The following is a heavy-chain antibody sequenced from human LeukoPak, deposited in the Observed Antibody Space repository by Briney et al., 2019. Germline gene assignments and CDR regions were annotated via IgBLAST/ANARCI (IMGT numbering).Heavy chain of an antibody. CDR3: AKWSRTAVAGPLGYFDY. CDR2: ICYVVGTT. Sequence: GGSLRLSCAASGFTFSSFGMHGVRQAPGKGLEWVAVICYVVGTTYSAVSVKGRFTISRDNSKNTLYVQMNSLRAEDTAVYYCAKWSRTAVAGPLGYFDYWGQGTLVIVSS. V-gene: IGHV3-33*06. CDR1: GFTFSSFG. J-gene: IGHJ4*02. D-gene: IGHD6-19*01.